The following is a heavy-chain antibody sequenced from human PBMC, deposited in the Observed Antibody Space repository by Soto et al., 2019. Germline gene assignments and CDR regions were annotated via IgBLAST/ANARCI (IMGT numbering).Heavy chain of an antibody. D-gene: IGHD3-3*01. CDR2: IRSKANSYAT. J-gene: IGHJ4*02. V-gene: IGHV3-73*01. CDR1: GFTFSGSA. CDR3: TRAYYHFWSGSFDY. Sequence: WGSLRLSCAASGFTFSGSAMHWVRQASGKGLEWVGRIRSKANSYATAYAASVKGRFTISRDDSKNTAYLQMNSLKTEDTAVYYCTRAYYHFWSGSFDYWGQGTLVTVSS.